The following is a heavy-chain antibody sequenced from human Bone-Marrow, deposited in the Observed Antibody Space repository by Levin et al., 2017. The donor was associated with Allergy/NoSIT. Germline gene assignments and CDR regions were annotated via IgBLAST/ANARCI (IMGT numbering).Heavy chain of an antibody. V-gene: IGHV3-33*01. J-gene: IGHJ4*02. D-gene: IGHD3-16*01. Sequence: PGGSLRLSCAASGFTFSSYGMHWVRQAPGKGLEWVAVIWYDASNKYYADSVKGRFTISRDNSKNTLYLQMNSLRAEDTAVYYCAGGVMYYYFDYWGQGTLVTVSS. CDR2: IWYDASNK. CDR1: GFTFSSYG. CDR3: AGGVMYYYFDY.